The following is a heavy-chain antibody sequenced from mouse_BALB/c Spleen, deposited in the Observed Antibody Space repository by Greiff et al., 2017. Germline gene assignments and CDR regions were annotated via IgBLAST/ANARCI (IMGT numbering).Heavy chain of an antibody. J-gene: IGHJ3*01. CDR2: ISTYYGNT. CDR1: GYTFTDYA. V-gene: IGHV1-67*01. Sequence: QVQLQQSGPELVRPGVSVKISCKGSGYTFTDYAMHWVKQSHAKSLEWIGVISTYYGNTNYNQKFKGKATMTVDKSSSTAYMELARLTSEDSAIYYCARGEGNQEIAYWGQGTLVTVSA. CDR3: ARGEGNQEIAY. D-gene: IGHD2-1*01.